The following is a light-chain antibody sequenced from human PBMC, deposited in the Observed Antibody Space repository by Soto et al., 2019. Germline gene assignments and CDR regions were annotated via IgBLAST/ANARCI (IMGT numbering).Light chain of an antibody. CDR3: HQYYSTPAT. CDR1: RSLLYDSNNKNY. Sequence: DIVLTQSPDSLTVPLGERATINCKSSRSLLYDSNNKNYLAWYQQKPGHPPKLLIYWAFTRESGVPDRFSGNGSGTDFTLTISSLQADDVAIFYCHQYYSTPATFGQGTKVEIK. J-gene: IGKJ1*01. CDR2: WAF. V-gene: IGKV4-1*01.